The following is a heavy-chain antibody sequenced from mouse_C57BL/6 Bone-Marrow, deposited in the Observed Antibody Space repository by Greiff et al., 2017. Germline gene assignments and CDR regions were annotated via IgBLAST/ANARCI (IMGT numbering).Heavy chain of an antibody. D-gene: IGHD2-4*01. J-gene: IGHJ3*01. CDR2: IYPGGGYT. CDR1: GYTFTNYW. CDR3: ARHDYGPYFAY. V-gene: IGHV1-63*01. Sequence: QVQLQQPGAELVRPGTSVKMSCKASGYTFTNYWIAWAKQRPGHGLEWIGDIYPGGGYTNYNEKFKGKATLTADKSSSTAYMQFSSLTSEDSAVYYCARHDYGPYFAYWGQGTLVTVSA.